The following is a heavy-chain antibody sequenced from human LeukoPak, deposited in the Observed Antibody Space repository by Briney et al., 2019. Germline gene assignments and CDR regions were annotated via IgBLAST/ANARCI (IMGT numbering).Heavy chain of an antibody. CDR2: ISSSSTYI. Sequence: GGSLRLSCAASGFTFSSYSMNWVRQAPGKGLEWVSSISSSSTYIYYADSVKGRFTISRDNSKNTLYLQMNSLRAEDTAVYYCAREGGISIFGVVINWGQGTLATVSS. D-gene: IGHD3-3*01. CDR3: AREGGISIFGVVIN. CDR1: GFTFSSYS. J-gene: IGHJ4*02. V-gene: IGHV3-21*01.